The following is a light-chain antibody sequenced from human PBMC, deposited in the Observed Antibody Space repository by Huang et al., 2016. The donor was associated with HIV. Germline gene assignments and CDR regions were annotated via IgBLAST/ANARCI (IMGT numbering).Light chain of an antibody. CDR2: GAS. CDR1: QDITSF. J-gene: IGKJ5*01. Sequence: IQLTQSPPSVSASVGDSVTFTCRASQDITSFLAWYQQKPGKAPQLLISGASTLQSDVPSRCRGSGSGTDCTLTISSLQPEDIATYYCQQLTTYPITFGPGTRLEI. CDR3: QQLTTYPIT. V-gene: IGKV1-9*01.